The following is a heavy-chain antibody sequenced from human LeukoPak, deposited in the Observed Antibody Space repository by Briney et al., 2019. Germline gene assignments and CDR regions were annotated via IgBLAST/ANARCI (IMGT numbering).Heavy chain of an antibody. D-gene: IGHD3-22*01. CDR3: ARDADSSGYYGY. CDR1: GYSFTSYW. V-gene: IGHV3-74*01. Sequence: GESLKISCKGSGYSFTSYWMHWVRQAPGKGLVWVSRINSDGSSTSYADSVKGRFTISRDNAKNTLYLQMNSLRAEDTAMYYCARDADSSGYYGYWGQGTLVTVSS. CDR2: INSDGSST. J-gene: IGHJ4*02.